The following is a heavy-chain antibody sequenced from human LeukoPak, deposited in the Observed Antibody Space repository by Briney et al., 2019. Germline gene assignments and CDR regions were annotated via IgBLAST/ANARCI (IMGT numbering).Heavy chain of an antibody. Sequence: SETLSLTCTVSGDSISHYYWSWIRQPPGKGLEWIGYIFYSGSTNYNPSLKSRVTISVDTSKNQFSLKLSSVTAADTAVYYCARHKPLLGVFDYWGQGTLVTVSS. CDR2: IFYSGST. CDR3: ARHKPLLGVFDY. J-gene: IGHJ4*02. D-gene: IGHD3-10*01. V-gene: IGHV4-59*08. CDR1: GDSISHYY.